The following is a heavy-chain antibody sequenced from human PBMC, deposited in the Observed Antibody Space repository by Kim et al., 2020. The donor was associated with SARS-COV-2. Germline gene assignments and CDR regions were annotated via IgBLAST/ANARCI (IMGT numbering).Heavy chain of an antibody. CDR1: GFTFSSYG. CDR3: AREEVDTAMVSRYFDY. D-gene: IGHD5-18*01. V-gene: IGHV3-33*01. Sequence: GGSLRLSCAASGFTFSSYGMHWVRQAPGKGLEWVAVIWYDGSNKYYADSVKGRFTISRDNSKNTLYLQMNSLRAEDTAVYYCAREEVDTAMVSRYFDYWGQGTLVTVSS. CDR2: IWYDGSNK. J-gene: IGHJ4*02.